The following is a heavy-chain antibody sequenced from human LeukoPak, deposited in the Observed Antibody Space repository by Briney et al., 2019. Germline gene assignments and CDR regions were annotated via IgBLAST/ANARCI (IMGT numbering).Heavy chain of an antibody. V-gene: IGHV4-34*01. CDR3: ARGRNYYDSSGYYY. CDR2: INHSGST. D-gene: IGHD3-22*01. CDR1: GFTFSSHV. Sequence: PGGSLRLSCAASGFTFSSHVMSWVRQPPGKGLEWIGEINHSGSTNYNPSLKSRVTISVDTSKNQFSLKLSSVTAADTAVYYCARGRNYYDSSGYYYWGQGTLVTVSS. J-gene: IGHJ4*02.